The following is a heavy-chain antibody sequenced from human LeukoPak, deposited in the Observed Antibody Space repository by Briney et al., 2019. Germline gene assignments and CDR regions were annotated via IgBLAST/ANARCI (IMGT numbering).Heavy chain of an antibody. J-gene: IGHJ4*02. Sequence: PSETLSLTCAVSGGSISSYYWSWVRQPAGKGLEWIGRISTSGSTNYNPSLKSRVTMSVDTSKNQFSLKLSSVTAADTGVYYCARDRYYYDSSARYFDYWGQGTLVTVSS. CDR3: ARDRYYYDSSARYFDY. V-gene: IGHV4-4*07. CDR2: ISTSGST. CDR1: GGSISSYY. D-gene: IGHD3-22*01.